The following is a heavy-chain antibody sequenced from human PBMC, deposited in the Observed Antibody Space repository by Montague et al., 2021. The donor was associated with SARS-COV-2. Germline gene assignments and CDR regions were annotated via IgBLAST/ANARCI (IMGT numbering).Heavy chain of an antibody. Sequence: SETLSLTCTVSGASVRSGNSYWNWIRQPPGKGLEWIGYISYSGSTNYSPSLKSRVTISVDTSKNQLSLKVISATAADTAVYYCARTGYESVGYYYIYPDRGQGTLVTVSS. CDR1: GASVRSGNSY. D-gene: IGHD3-22*01. J-gene: IGHJ1*01. CDR2: ISYSGST. V-gene: IGHV4-61*01. CDR3: ARTGYESVGYYYIYPD.